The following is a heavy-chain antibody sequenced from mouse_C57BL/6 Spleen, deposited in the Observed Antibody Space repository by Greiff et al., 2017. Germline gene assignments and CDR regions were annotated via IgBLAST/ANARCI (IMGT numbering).Heavy chain of an antibody. CDR3: ARLYDYADGAFDY. V-gene: IGHV1-64*01. Sequence: QVQLQQPGAELVKPGASVKLSCKASGYTFTSYWMHWVKQRPGQGLEWIGMIHPNSGSTNYNEKFKSKATLTVDKSSSTAYMQLSSLTSEDSAVYYCARLYDYADGAFDYWGQGTTLTVSS. CDR1: GYTFTSYW. D-gene: IGHD2-4*01. CDR2: IHPNSGST. J-gene: IGHJ2*01.